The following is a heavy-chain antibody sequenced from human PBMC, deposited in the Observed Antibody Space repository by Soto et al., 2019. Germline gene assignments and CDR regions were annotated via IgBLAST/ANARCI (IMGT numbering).Heavy chain of an antibody. CDR3: ARDRRDGYNLVSYYYYYGMDV. CDR2: INPSGGST. CDR1: GYTFTSYY. V-gene: IGHV1-46*01. J-gene: IGHJ6*02. D-gene: IGHD5-12*01. Sequence: VASVKVSCKASGYTFTSYYMHWVRQAPGQGLEWMGIINPSGGSTSYAQKFQGRVTMTRDTSTSTVYMELSSLRSEDTAVYYCARDRRDGYNLVSYYYYYGMDVWGQGTTVTVSS.